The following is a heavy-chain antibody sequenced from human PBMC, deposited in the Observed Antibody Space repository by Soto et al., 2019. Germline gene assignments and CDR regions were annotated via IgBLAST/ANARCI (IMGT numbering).Heavy chain of an antibody. Sequence: EVQLVETGGGFIQPGGSLRLSCAASGFTVGSNYMSWVRQAPGKGLEWVSIIYPGGSAYYADSVKGRFTISRDNSKNSLYLQMNILGDEDTAEFYCAAFGAFATFDHWGRGTLVTVSS. CDR1: GFTVGSNY. D-gene: IGHD3-3*02. J-gene: IGHJ4*02. V-gene: IGHV3-53*02. CDR3: AAFGAFATFDH. CDR2: IYPGGSA.